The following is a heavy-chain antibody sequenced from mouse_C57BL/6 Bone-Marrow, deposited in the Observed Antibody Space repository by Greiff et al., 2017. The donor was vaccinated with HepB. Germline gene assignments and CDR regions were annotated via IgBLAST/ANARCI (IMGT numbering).Heavy chain of an antibody. Sequence: QVQLQQPGAELVKPGASVKLSCKASGYTFTSYWMHWVKHRPEQGLEWIGMIHPNSGSTNYNEKFKSKATLTVDKSSSTAYMQLSSLTSEDSAVYYCARGTTVVAYYAMDYWGQGTSVTVSS. CDR1: GYTFTSYW. D-gene: IGHD1-1*01. CDR3: ARGTTVVAYYAMDY. J-gene: IGHJ4*01. V-gene: IGHV1-64*01. CDR2: IHPNSGST.